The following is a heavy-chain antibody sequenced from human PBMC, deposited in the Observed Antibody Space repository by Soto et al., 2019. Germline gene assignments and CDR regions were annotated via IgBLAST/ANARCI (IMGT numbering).Heavy chain of an antibody. CDR2: IKKGGSEK. V-gene: IGHV3-7*01. J-gene: IGHJ6*02. Sequence: PGGSLRLSCAASGFTFSTYWMSWVRQAPGKGLEWVANIKKGGSEKYYVDSVKGGFTISRDNAKKSLYLQMHSLRAEDPAVYCCARGGDPHAGDYNYYAMDVWGQGVTVT. CDR3: ARGGDPHAGDYNYYAMDV. D-gene: IGHD3-10*01. CDR1: GFTFSTYW.